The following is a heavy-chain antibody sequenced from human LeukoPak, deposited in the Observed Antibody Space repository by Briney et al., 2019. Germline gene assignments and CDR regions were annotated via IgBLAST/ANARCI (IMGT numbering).Heavy chain of an antibody. CDR2: INPNSGGT. V-gene: IGHV1-2*02. J-gene: IGHJ6*03. CDR3: ARDGHSSSWYYYYYYYMDV. Sequence: GASVKVSCKASGYTFTGYYMHWVRQAPGQGLEWMGWINPNSGGTNYAQKFQGRVTMTRDTSISTAYMELSRLRSDDTAVYYCARDGHSSSWYYYYYYYMDVWGKGTTVTVSS. D-gene: IGHD6-13*01. CDR1: GYTFTGYY.